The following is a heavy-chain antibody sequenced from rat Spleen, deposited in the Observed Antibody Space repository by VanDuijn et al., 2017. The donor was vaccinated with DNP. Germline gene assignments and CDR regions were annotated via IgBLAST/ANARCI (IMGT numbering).Heavy chain of an antibody. CDR1: GLSLTSNS. J-gene: IGHJ2*01. V-gene: IGHV2-47*01. CDR3: XXRDXXXGVXXY. D-gene: IGHD1-1*01. CDR2: IWSNGGT. Sequence: QVQLKESGPGLVQPSQILSLTCTVSGLSLTSNSVSWIRQPPGKGLEWLGVIWSNGGTDYNSALKSRLSINIDTSKSQAFLKXXSLXXXDTXXYYXXXRDXXXGVXXYWGQGXXVTVSS.